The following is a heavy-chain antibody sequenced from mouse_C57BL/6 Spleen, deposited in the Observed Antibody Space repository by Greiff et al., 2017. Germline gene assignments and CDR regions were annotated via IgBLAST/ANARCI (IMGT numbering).Heavy chain of an antibody. CDR1: GFTFSDYG. J-gene: IGHJ2*01. V-gene: IGHV5-17*01. CDR2: ISSGSSTI. Sequence: EVKLQESGGGLVKPGGSLTLSCAASGFTFSDYGMHWVRQAPEKGLEWVAYISSGSSTIYYADTVKGRFTISRDNAKNTLFLQMTRLRSEDTAMYYCARHPYFDYWGQGTTLTVSS. CDR3: ARHPYFDY.